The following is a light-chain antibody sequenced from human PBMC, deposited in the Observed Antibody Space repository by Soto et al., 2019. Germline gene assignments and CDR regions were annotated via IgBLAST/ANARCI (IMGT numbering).Light chain of an antibody. Sequence: DIQMTQSPSTLSASEGDRVTITCRASQSIDNWLAWYQQKPGKAPKLLIYKASTLESGVPSRFSGSGSGTAFTLTISSLQPDDFATYYCQQYSSYSSGTFGQGTKVEIK. CDR3: QQYSSYSSGT. V-gene: IGKV1-5*03. CDR2: KAS. CDR1: QSIDNW. J-gene: IGKJ1*01.